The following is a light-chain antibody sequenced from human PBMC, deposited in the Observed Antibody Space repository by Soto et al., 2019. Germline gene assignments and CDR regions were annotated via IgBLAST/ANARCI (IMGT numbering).Light chain of an antibody. Sequence: QSALTKPASVSGSPGQSITISCTGTSRDIGNYNYVSWYQHQPGKAPKLMIYEVTSRPSGVSDRFSGSKSGITASLTISGLQPEDEADYFCASYRSANTIVVFGTGTKVNVL. V-gene: IGLV2-14*01. J-gene: IGLJ1*01. CDR2: EVT. CDR3: ASYRSANTIVV. CDR1: SRDIGNYNY.